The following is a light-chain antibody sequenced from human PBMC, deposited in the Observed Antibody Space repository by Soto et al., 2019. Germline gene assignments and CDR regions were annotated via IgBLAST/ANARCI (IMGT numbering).Light chain of an antibody. J-gene: IGKJ3*01. V-gene: IGKV3-15*01. CDR3: QQYNNWPPIT. CDR2: AAS. Sequence: EIVMTQSPATLSVSPGERATLSCRASQSVSGNLAWYQQKPGQAPRLLIYAASTRATGIPARFSGSGSGTEFPLPLSSLQSEDFAVYYCQQYNNWPPITFGPGTKVDIK. CDR1: QSVSGN.